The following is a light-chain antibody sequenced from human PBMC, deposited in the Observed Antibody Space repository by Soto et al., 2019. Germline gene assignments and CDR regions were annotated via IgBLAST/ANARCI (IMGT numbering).Light chain of an antibody. CDR2: GNS. CDR1: SSNIGAGYD. J-gene: IGLJ1*01. CDR3: QSYDSSLSVV. Sequence: QSVLTRPPSVSGAPGQRVTISCTGSSSNIGAGYDVHWYQQLPGTAPKLLIYGNSNRPSGVPDRFSGSKSGTSASLAITGLQAEDEADYYYQSYDSSLSVVFGTGTKLTVL. V-gene: IGLV1-40*01.